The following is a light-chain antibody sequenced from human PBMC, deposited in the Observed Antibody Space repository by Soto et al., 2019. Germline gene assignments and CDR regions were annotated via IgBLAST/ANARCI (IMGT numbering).Light chain of an antibody. CDR2: DSS. Sequence: EVVMTQSPALLSVSPGERVTLSCSASQTVTNNLACYQQRPFQAPRLLLYDSSSRAPGVPARFSGNGSGTEFTRTISSLKAEDFAVYYCQQYYDRSPLTIGGANKVEI. V-gene: IGKV3-15*01. CDR3: QQYYDRSPLT. CDR1: QTVTNN. J-gene: IGKJ4*01.